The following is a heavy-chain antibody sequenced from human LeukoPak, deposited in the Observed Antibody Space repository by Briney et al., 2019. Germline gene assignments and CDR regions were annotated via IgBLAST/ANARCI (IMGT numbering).Heavy chain of an antibody. V-gene: IGHV3-21*01. CDR1: GYTFTGYY. J-gene: IGHJ4*02. Sequence: SCKASGYTFTGYYMHWVRQAPGKGLEWVSSISSSSSYIYYADSVKGRFTISRDNAKNSLYLQMNSLRAEDTAVYYCARDTSRGLLTFDYWGQGTLVTVSS. D-gene: IGHD2-15*01. CDR2: ISSSSSYI. CDR3: ARDTSRGLLTFDY.